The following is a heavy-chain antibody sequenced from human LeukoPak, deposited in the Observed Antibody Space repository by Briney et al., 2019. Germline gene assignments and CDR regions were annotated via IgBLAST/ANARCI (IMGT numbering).Heavy chain of an antibody. D-gene: IGHD3-16*01. J-gene: IGHJ4*02. CDR1: GFTFSDYY. V-gene: IGHV3-11*01. Sequence: GGSLRLSCAASGFTFSDYYMSWIRQAPGKGLEWVSYISSSGSIYYADSVKGRFTISRDNAKNSLYLQMNSLRAEDTAVYYCARSVSDYSPFDYWGQGTLVTVPS. CDR2: ISSSGSI. CDR3: ARSVSDYSPFDY.